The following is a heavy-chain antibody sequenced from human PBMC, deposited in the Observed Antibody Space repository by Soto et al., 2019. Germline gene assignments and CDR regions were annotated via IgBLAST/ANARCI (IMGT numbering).Heavy chain of an antibody. CDR3: ARKLQRGTSCYRGCGFDY. CDR1: GGSFSGYY. Sequence: TLSLTCAVYGGSFSGYYWIWIRQPPVKGLEWIGEINHSGSTNYNPSLKSRVTISVDTSKNQFSLKLSSVTAADTAVYYCARKLQRGTSCYRGCGFDYWGQGTLVTVSS. J-gene: IGHJ4*02. CDR2: INHSGST. V-gene: IGHV4-34*01. D-gene: IGHD2-2*02.